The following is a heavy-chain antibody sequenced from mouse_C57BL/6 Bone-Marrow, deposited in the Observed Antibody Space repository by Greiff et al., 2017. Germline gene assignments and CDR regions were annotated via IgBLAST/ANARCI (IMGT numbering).Heavy chain of an antibody. CDR3: ASSGAVVVDQ. CDR1: GYAFSSSW. CDR2: IYPGDGDT. V-gene: IGHV1-82*01. D-gene: IGHD1-1*01. J-gene: IGHJ2*01. Sequence: QVQLKQSGPELVKPGASVKISCKASGYAFSSSWMNWVKQRPGKGLEWIGRIYPGDGDTNYNGKFKGKATLTADKSSSTAYMQLSSLTSEDSAVYFCASSGAVVVDQWGQGNAPTVSA.